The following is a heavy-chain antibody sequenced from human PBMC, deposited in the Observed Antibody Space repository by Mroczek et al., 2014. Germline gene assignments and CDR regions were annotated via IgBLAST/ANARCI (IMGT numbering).Heavy chain of an antibody. J-gene: IGHJ1*01. D-gene: IGHD3-10*01. CDR2: ISYDGSNK. CDR3: AGNSGGQH. V-gene: IGHV3-30-3*01. Sequence: VQLVETGGGVVQPGRSLRLSCAASGFTFSSYAMHWVRQAPGKGLEWVAVISYDGSNKYYADSVKGRFTISRDNSKNTLYLQMNSLRAEDTAVYYCAGNSGGQHWGQGTLVTVSS. CDR1: GFTFSSYA.